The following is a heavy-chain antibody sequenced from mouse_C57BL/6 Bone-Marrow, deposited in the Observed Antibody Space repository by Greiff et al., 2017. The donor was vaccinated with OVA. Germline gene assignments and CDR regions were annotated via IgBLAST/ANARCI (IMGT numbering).Heavy chain of an antibody. V-gene: IGHV1-81*01. Sequence: VQLQQSGAELARPGASVKLSCKASGYTFTSYGISWVKQRTGQGLEWIGEIYPRSGNTYYNEKFKGKATLTADKSSSTAYMELRSLKSEDSAVYFCASPSRGYYFDYWGQGTTLTVSS. CDR2: IYPRSGNT. J-gene: IGHJ2*01. CDR1: GYTFTSYG. CDR3: ASPSRGYYFDY.